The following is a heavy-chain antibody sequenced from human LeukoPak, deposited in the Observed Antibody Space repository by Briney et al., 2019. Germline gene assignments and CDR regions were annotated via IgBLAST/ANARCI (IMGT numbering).Heavy chain of an antibody. CDR2: ISGSGGTT. Sequence: SGGSLRLSCAASGFTFSSFAMSWVRQAPGKGLEWVSTISGSGGTTNYADSVKGRFTFSRDNSKKMVYLQMNSLRAEDTAVYYCAKGSKRFYGSGSSFDYWGQGTLVTVSS. V-gene: IGHV3-23*01. CDR3: AKGSKRFYGSGSSFDY. J-gene: IGHJ4*02. D-gene: IGHD3-10*01. CDR1: GFTFSSFA.